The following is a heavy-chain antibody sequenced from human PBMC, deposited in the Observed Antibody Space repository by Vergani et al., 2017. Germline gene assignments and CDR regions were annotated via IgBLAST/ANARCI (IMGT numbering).Heavy chain of an antibody. Sequence: EVQLVESGGGLVQPGGSLRLSCAVSGFTFSSYEMNWVRQAPGKGLEWVSYISSSGSTIYYADSVKGRFTISRDNAKNSLYLQMNSLRAEDTAVYYCARERGTVVTRKTVDYWGQGTLVTVSS. CDR2: ISSSGSTI. D-gene: IGHD4-23*01. CDR1: GFTFSSYE. J-gene: IGHJ4*02. V-gene: IGHV3-48*03. CDR3: ARERGTVVTRKTVDY.